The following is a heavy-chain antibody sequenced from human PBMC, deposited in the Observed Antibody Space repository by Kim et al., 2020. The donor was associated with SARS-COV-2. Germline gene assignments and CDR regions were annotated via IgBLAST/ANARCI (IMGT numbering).Heavy chain of an antibody. CDR2: IKSKSDGGTT. CDR3: TTDPDSRGYFYIVHY. V-gene: IGHV3-15*01. J-gene: IGHJ6*01. D-gene: IGHD3-22*01. Sequence: GGSRRLSCAASGFSVTGAWLSWVRQTPGKGLEWVGRIKSKSDGGTTDYAGPVKGRFTISRDDSKNMLYLQMHSLQIDDSAVYYCTTDPDSRGYFYIVHY. CDR1: GFSVTGAW.